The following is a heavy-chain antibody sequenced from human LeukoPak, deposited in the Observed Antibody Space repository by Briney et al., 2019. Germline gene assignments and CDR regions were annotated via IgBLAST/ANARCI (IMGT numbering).Heavy chain of an antibody. CDR2: IYYTGHT. CDR3: ARDRLSVGKFRHDAFDI. V-gene: IGHV4-30-4*01. Sequence: SQTLSLTCTVSGGSISSGDYYWSWIRQPPGKGLEWIGYIYYTGHTYYNPSLESRVTISVDTSENQFSLKLSSVTAADTAVYYCARDRLSVGKFRHDAFDIWGQGTMVTVSS. D-gene: IGHD3-10*01. CDR1: GGSISSGDYY. J-gene: IGHJ3*02.